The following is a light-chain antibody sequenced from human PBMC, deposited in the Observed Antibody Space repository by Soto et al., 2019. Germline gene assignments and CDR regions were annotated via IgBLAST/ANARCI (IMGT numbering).Light chain of an antibody. CDR1: QPVASTY. J-gene: IGKJ1*01. CDR3: PQYGTSPWT. Sequence: TKSPATLPLSPGERATLSCGASQPVASTYLAWYQQKPGLAPRHLLYNPFTRATGIPDRFSGSGSGTDFTLTIIILVPEDFAVDYCPQYGTSPWTFGQGTKVDI. V-gene: IGKV3D-20*01. CDR2: NPF.